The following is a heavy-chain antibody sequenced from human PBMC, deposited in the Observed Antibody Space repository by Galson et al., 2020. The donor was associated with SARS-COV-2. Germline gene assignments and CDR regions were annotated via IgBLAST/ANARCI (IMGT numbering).Heavy chain of an antibody. D-gene: IGHD1-1*01. CDR3: ARWKEGLDY. CDR1: GGSISDFY. CDR2: IYYNGIT. J-gene: IGHJ4*02. Sequence: SATLSLTCTVSGGSISDFYWSWIRQPPGQGLEWIAFIYYNGITDYNPSLKSRATIAVDASKNQFSLKLSSLTAADTAVYYCARWKEGLDYWGQGTPVTIST. V-gene: IGHV4-59*12.